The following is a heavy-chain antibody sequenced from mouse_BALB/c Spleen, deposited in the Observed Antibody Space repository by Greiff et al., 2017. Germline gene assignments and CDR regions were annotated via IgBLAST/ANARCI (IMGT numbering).Heavy chain of an antibody. J-gene: IGHJ4*01. CDR3: ARYGNHHAMDY. CDR2: ISSGGSYT. Sequence: EVQRVESGGDLVKPGGSLKLSCAASGFTFSSYGMSWVRQTPDKRLEWVATISSGGSYTYYPDSVKGRFTISRDNAKNTLYLQMSSLKSEDTAMYYCARYGNHHAMDYWGQGTSGTVSS. D-gene: IGHD2-1*01. CDR1: GFTFSSYG. V-gene: IGHV5-6*01.